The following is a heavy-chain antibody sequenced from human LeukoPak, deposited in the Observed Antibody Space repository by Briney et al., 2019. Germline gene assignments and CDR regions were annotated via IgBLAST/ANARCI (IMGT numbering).Heavy chain of an antibody. Sequence: PSETLSLTCTVSGGSISSYYWSWIRQPPGKGLEWIGYIYYSGSTNYNPSLKSRVTMSVDTSKNQFSLKLSSVTAADTAVYSCARGSVRGEFDPWGQGTLVTVSS. CDR3: ARGSVRGEFDP. V-gene: IGHV4-59*01. J-gene: IGHJ5*02. CDR2: IYYSGST. CDR1: GGSISSYY. D-gene: IGHD3-10*01.